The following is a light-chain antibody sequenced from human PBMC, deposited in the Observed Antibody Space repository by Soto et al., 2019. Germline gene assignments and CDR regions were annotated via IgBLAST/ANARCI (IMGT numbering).Light chain of an antibody. Sequence: QAVVTQPPSASGTPGQRVTISCSGSSSNIGSNYVYWYQQLPGTAPKLLIYRNNQRPSGVPDRFSGSKSGTSASLAISGLRSEDEADYYCAAWDDILSVPVFGGGTQLTVL. CDR3: AAWDDILSVPV. J-gene: IGLJ7*01. CDR1: SSNIGSNY. V-gene: IGLV1-47*01. CDR2: RNN.